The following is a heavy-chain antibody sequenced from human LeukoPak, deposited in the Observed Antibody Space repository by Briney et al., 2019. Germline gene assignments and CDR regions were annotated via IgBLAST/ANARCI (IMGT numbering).Heavy chain of an antibody. CDR3: GMSGDRVPLQDDVFDV. CDR1: GYSFTSYC. V-gene: IGHV5-51*01. J-gene: IGHJ3*01. D-gene: IGHD1-26*01. CDR2: IYPGDSGP. Sequence: GESLKISCKVSGYSFTSYCIGWVRQMPGKGLEWMGTIYPGDSGPTYSPSFQGQVTISVDKSISTAYLQWSRLQASDTAMYYCGMSGDRVPLQDDVFDVWGQGTMVTVST.